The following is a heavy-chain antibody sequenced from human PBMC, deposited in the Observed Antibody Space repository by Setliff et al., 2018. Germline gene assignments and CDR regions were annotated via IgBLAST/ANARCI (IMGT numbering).Heavy chain of an antibody. CDR2: INTNTGFP. J-gene: IGHJ6*03. CDR3: ARDFSTPHFGVARGSYYYYYMDV. CDR1: GYTFTNYA. V-gene: IGHV7-4-1*02. Sequence: ASVKVSCKASGYTFTNYAMNWVRQAPGQGLEWMGWINTNTGFPTYAQGFTGRFVFSLDTSVSTAYLQISSVKAEDTAVYYCARDFSTPHFGVARGSYYYYYMDVWGKGTTVTVSS. D-gene: IGHD3-3*01.